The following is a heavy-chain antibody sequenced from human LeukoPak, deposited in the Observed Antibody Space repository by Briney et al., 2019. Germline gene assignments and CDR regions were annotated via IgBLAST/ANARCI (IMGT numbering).Heavy chain of an antibody. CDR3: ARGRGYSSKYYFDY. J-gene: IGHJ4*02. CDR2: IIPIFGTA. D-gene: IGHD5-18*01. Sequence: GASVKVSCKASGGTFSSYAISWVRQAPGQGLEWMGGIIPIFGTANYAQKFQGRVTITADKSTSTAYMELSSLRSGDTAVYYCARGRGYSSKYYFDYWGQGTLVTVSS. CDR1: GGTFSSYA. V-gene: IGHV1-69*06.